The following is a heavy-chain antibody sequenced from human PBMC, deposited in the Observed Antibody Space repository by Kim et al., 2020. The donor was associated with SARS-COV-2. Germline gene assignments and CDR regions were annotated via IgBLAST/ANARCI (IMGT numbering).Heavy chain of an antibody. D-gene: IGHD3-10*01. J-gene: IGHJ6*03. V-gene: IGHV3-11*01. CDR1: GFTFSDYY. CDR2: ISTSGSTI. Sequence: GGSLRLSCAASGFTFSDYYMSWIRQAPGKGLEWVSHISTSGSTIYYADSVKGRFTISRDNAKNSLYLQMNSLRAEDAAVYYCARGRSVGYYYASGSSIYMDVWGQGTTVTVSS. CDR3: ARGRSVGYYYASGSSIYMDV.